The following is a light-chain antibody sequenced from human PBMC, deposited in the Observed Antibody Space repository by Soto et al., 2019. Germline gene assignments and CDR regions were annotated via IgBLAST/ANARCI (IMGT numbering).Light chain of an antibody. V-gene: IGLV2-14*03. CDR1: SSDIGAFNH. J-gene: IGLJ1*01. CDR3: SSYTSSSSYV. CDR2: DVI. Sequence: QSVLTQPASVSDSPGQSITISCIGTSSDIGAFNHVSWHQQHPGKAPKLIIYDVINRPSGVSNRFSGSKTGNTASLIISGLQAEDEADYYCSSYTSSSSYVFGSWTKLTVL.